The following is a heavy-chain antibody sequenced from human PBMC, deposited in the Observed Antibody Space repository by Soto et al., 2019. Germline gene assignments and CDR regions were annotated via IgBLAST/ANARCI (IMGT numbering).Heavy chain of an antibody. CDR3: TADDIFTGYYIPHPFYC. CDR1: GFTFSNAW. Sequence: PGGSLRLSCAASGFTFSNAWMSWVRQAPGKELEWVGRIQSKNDGGTTDYAAPVKRRFTISRDDSKHTLYLQMNSMKTEDTAVSYCTADDIFTGYYIPHPFYCWGQGTLVTVSS. J-gene: IGHJ4*02. CDR2: IQSKNDGGTT. V-gene: IGHV3-15*01. D-gene: IGHD3-9*01.